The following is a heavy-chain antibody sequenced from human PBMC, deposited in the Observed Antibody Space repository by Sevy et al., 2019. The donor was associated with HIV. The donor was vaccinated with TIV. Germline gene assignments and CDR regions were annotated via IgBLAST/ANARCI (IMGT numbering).Heavy chain of an antibody. CDR3: AKDECGGNCYFDF. CDR2: IWFFGTGK. D-gene: IGHD2-21*02. J-gene: IGHJ4*02. Sequence: GGSLRLSCAASGFNFSEHGMHWVRQAPGKGLEWVAVIWFFGTGKYYGDSVKGRFTISRDNSKNTLYLQMESLRPDDTAMYYCAKDECGGNCYFDFWGQGTLVTVSS. V-gene: IGHV3-33*03. CDR1: GFNFSEHG.